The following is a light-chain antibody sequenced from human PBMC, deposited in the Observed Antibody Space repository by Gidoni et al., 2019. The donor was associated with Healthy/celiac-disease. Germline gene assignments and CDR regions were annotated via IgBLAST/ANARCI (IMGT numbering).Light chain of an antibody. Sequence: EIVLTQSPGTLSLSPGERVTLSCRASQRISSSYLAWYQQKPGQAPRLLIFATFSRATGIPDKFSGSGSGTEFTLTISRLEPEDFTVYYCQQYGPSPMYTFGQGTKLEIK. V-gene: IGKV3-20*01. CDR3: QQYGPSPMYT. CDR1: QRISSSY. CDR2: ATF. J-gene: IGKJ2*01.